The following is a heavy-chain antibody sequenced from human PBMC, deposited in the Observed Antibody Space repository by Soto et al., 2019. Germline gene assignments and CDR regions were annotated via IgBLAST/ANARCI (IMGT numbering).Heavy chain of an antibody. CDR2: INGGNGNT. Sequence: ASVKVSCKASGCTFTNYAIHWVRQAPGQRLEWMGWINGGNGNTKYSQNFQGRVTITRDTSASTAYMELSSLRSEDTAVYYCARGGGTSPFDYWGQGTLVTVS. V-gene: IGHV1-3*01. CDR3: ARGGGTSPFDY. D-gene: IGHD2-15*01. J-gene: IGHJ4*02. CDR1: GCTFTNYA.